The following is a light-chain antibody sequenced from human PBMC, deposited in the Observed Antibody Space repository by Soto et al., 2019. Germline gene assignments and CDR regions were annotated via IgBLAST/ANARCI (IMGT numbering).Light chain of an antibody. CDR3: MQGTHWPPT. Sequence: DAGCPQPPLYLPVTLGQRASLSCRSSQSLLYRDGNTYLHGFQQRPGQSPRRLLYKVSNRDSGVPDRFSGSGSGTDFTLKISRVEAEDVGVYYCMQGTHWPPTFGQGTKVDIK. V-gene: IGKV2-30*01. CDR2: KVS. J-gene: IGKJ1*01. CDR1: QSLLYRDGNTY.